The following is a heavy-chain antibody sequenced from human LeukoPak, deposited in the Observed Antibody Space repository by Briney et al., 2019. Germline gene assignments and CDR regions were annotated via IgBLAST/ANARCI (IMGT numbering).Heavy chain of an antibody. D-gene: IGHD3-22*01. V-gene: IGHV5-51*01. CDR1: GYSFTSYW. Sequence: PGESLKISCKGSGYSFTSYWIGWVRQMPGKGLEWMGIIYPGDSDTRYSPSFQGQVTISADKSISTAYLQWSSLKASDTAMYYCARLLFGYYYDSSGPSFDYWGQGTLVTVSS. CDR2: IYPGDSDT. J-gene: IGHJ4*02. CDR3: ARLLFGYYYDSSGPSFDY.